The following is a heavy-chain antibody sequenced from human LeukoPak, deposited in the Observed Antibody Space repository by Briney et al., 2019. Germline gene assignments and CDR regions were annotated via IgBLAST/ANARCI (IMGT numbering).Heavy chain of an antibody. CDR2: ISANGVDT. V-gene: IGHV3-23*01. CDR1: GFTFSNHA. D-gene: IGHD5-18*01. J-gene: IGHJ6*02. CDR3: AKTGYGPPYYYYGMDV. Sequence: GGSLRLSCVASGFTFSNHAMTWVRQAPGKGLEWVSAISANGVDTFYAPSVKGRFTISRDNSKNTLYLQMNSLRAEDTAVYYCAKTGYGPPYYYYGMDVWGQGTTVTVSS.